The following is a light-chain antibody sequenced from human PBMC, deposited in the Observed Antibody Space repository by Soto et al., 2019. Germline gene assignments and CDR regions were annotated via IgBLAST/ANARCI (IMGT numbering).Light chain of an antibody. CDR1: SGHSSNA. CDR3: QTWDTGARVV. Sequence: QLVLTQSPSASASLGASVKLICTLSSGHSSNAIAWHQQQPEKGPRYLMKLSSDGSHSKGDGIPDRFSGSSSGAERYLTISSLQSEDEADYYCQTWDTGARVVFGGGTKVTVL. V-gene: IGLV4-69*01. J-gene: IGLJ2*01. CDR2: LSSDGSH.